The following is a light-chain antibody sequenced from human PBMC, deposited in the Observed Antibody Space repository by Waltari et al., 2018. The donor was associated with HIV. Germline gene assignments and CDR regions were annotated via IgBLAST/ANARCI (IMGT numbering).Light chain of an antibody. CDR3: CSYAGSSTLEV. CDR2: EGS. J-gene: IGLJ2*01. Sequence: QSALTQPASVSGSPGQSITISCTGTSSDVGSYNLVSRYQQHPGKSPNLMIYEGSKRPSGVSNRFSGSKSGNTASLTISGLQAEDEADYYCCSYAGSSTLEVFGGGTKLTVL. CDR1: SSDVGSYNL. V-gene: IGLV2-23*01.